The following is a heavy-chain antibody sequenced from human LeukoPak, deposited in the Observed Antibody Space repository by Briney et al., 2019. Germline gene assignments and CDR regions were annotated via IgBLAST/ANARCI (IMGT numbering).Heavy chain of an antibody. D-gene: IGHD2-15*01. Sequence: PGGSLRLSCAASGFTFSSYAMHWVRQAPGKGLEWVAVISYDGSNKYYADSVKGRFTISRDNSKNTLYLQMNSLRAEDTAVYYCAKDPQKLGVVVAATRFDYWGQGTLVTVSS. CDR3: AKDPQKLGVVVAATRFDY. V-gene: IGHV3-30*04. CDR1: GFTFSSYA. CDR2: ISYDGSNK. J-gene: IGHJ4*02.